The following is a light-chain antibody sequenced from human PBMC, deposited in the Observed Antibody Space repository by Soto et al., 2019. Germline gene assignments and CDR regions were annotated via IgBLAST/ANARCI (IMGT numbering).Light chain of an antibody. CDR3: QQYYSTPLT. J-gene: IGKJ4*01. V-gene: IGKV4-1*01. CDR1: QSVLYSSNNKNY. CDR2: WAS. Sequence: DIVMTQSPDSLAVSLGERATINCKSSQSVLYSSNNKNYLVWYQQKPGQPPKLLIYWASTRESGVPDRFSGSGSGTDFTLTISSLQAEDVAVYYCQQYYSTPLTFGGGTKVEIQ.